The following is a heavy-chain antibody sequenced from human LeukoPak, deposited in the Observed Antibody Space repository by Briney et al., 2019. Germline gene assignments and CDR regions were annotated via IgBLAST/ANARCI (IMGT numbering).Heavy chain of an antibody. Sequence: SETLSLTCTVSGGSISSSSYYWGWIRQPPGKGLEWIGSIYYSGSTYYNPSLKSRVAISVDTSKNQFSLKLSSVTAADTAVYYCARDGGSVVYYYYYYMDVWGKGTTVTVSS. CDR2: IYYSGST. CDR1: GGSISSSSYY. CDR3: ARDGGSVVYYYYYYMDV. D-gene: IGHD2-2*01. V-gene: IGHV4-39*02. J-gene: IGHJ6*03.